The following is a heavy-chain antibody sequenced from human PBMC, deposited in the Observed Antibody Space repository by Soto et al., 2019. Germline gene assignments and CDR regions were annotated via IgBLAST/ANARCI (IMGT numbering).Heavy chain of an antibody. CDR1: GYTFTRYG. D-gene: IGHD4-17*01. V-gene: IGHV1-18*01. Sequence: QVQLVKSGAEVMKPGASVTVSCKASGYTFTRYGISWVRHAPEQGLEWMGWISAYNGNTNYAQKLQGRVTMTTDTSTSTAYMELRSLRSDDTAVYYCARFAVTTDFDYWGQGTLVTVSS. CDR3: ARFAVTTDFDY. J-gene: IGHJ4*02. CDR2: ISAYNGNT.